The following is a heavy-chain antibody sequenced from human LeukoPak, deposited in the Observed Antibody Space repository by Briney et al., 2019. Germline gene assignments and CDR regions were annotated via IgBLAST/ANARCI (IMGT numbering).Heavy chain of an antibody. J-gene: IGHJ6*02. Sequence: PSETLSLTCTVSGGSITSSIDYWGWVRQPPGKGLEWIATIYYSTSTQYNPSLKSRVTMSVDTSKNQFTLKLSSMTAADTAVYYCARHQCSGTRCYNFYFYGMDVWGQGTTVTVSS. CDR3: ARHQCSGTRCYNFYFYGMDV. V-gene: IGHV4-39*01. CDR1: GGSITSSIDY. CDR2: IYYSTST. D-gene: IGHD2-2*02.